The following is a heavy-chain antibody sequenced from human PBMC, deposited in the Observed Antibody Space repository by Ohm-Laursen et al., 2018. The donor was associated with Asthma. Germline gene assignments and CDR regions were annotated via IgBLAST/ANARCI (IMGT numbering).Heavy chain of an antibody. Sequence: SLRLSCAASGFTFSNYGMHWVRQAPGKGLEWVAVISYDGSNKYYADSVKGRFTISRDNSKNTLYLQMNSLRAGDTAVYYCASLRIVVVHPYYYGMDVWGQGTTVTVSS. J-gene: IGHJ6*02. CDR2: ISYDGSNK. D-gene: IGHD3-22*01. V-gene: IGHV3-30*03. CDR1: GFTFSNYG. CDR3: ASLRIVVVHPYYYGMDV.